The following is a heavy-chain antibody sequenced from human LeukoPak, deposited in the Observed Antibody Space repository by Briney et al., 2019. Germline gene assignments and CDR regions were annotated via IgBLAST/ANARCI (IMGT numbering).Heavy chain of an antibody. Sequence: GGSLRLSCAASGFTFSNAWMSWVRQAPGKGLEWVGRIKSKTDGGTTDYAAPVKGRFTISRDDSKNKLYLQMNSLKTEDTAVYYCTTGPAYYYDSSGYYYFDYWGQGTLVTVSS. V-gene: IGHV3-15*01. D-gene: IGHD3-22*01. J-gene: IGHJ4*02. CDR2: IKSKTDGGTT. CDR3: TTGPAYYYDSSGYYYFDY. CDR1: GFTFSNAW.